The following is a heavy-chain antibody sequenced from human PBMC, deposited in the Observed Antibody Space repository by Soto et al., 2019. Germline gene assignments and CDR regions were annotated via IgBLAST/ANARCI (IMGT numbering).Heavy chain of an antibody. D-gene: IGHD3-10*01. CDR3: ATSSRLLWFGELLRYFDY. CDR1: GLTFRSYA. J-gene: IGHJ4*02. CDR2: ISGSGGRT. Sequence: EVQLLESGGGLVQPGGSLRLSCADSGLTFRSYAMSWVRQAPGKGLEWVSAISGSGGRTYYADSVKGRFTIARDNSKNTLYLQMNSLRAEDTAVYYCATSSRLLWFGELLRYFDYWGQGTLVPVSS. V-gene: IGHV3-23*01.